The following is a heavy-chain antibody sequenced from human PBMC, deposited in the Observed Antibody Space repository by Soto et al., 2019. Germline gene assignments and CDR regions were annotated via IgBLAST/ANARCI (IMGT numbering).Heavy chain of an antibody. CDR1: GFTLSPYA. V-gene: IGHV3-30-3*01. CDR3: AREVYFTSAFELSALLAY. CDR2: ISKGGSNL. D-gene: IGHD3-3*01. Sequence: GGSLRLSCAASGFTLSPYAIHWVRQAPGKGLEWVTVISKGGSNLYFADSVKGRFTISRDNSKNTLYLQMNSLRSEDTAVYYCAREVYFTSAFELSALLAYRAQGPLDPVSS. J-gene: IGHJ4*02.